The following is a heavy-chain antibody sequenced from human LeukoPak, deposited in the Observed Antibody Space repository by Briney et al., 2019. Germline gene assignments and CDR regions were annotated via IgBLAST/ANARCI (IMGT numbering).Heavy chain of an antibody. J-gene: IGHJ4*02. CDR1: DGSISGNY. Sequence: PSETLSLTCTVSDGSISGNYWSWIRRPPGKGLEWIGYIYYSGSTNYSPSLKSRVTISVDVSKNQFSLKLSSVTAADTAVYYCARTRSSGTCDYWGQGTLVTVSS. D-gene: IGHD1-26*01. V-gene: IGHV4-59*01. CDR3: ARTRSSGTCDY. CDR2: IYYSGST.